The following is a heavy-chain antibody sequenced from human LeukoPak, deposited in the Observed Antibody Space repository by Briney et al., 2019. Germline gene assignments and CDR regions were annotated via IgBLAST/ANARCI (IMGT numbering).Heavy chain of an antibody. V-gene: IGHV1-24*01. CDR2: FDPEDGET. CDR1: GYTLTELS. CDR3: ATPNPYCSSTSCYSRAFDY. Sequence: GASVKVSCKVSGYTLTELSMHWVRQAPGKGLEWMGGFDPEDGETIYAQKFQGRVTMTEDTSTDTAYMELSSLRSEDTAVYYCATPNPYCSSTSCYSRAFDYWGQGTLVTVSS. D-gene: IGHD2-2*01. J-gene: IGHJ4*02.